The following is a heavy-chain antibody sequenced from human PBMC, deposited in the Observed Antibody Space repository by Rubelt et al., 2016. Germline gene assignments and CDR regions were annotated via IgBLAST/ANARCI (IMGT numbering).Heavy chain of an antibody. CDR1: GFTFSSYA. CDR3: ARERMGVYDFDGLDV. V-gene: IGHV3-23*04. CDR2: ISGSGGST. Sequence: GQLVESGGGLVQPGGSLTLSCAASGFTFSSYAMSWVRQAPGKGLEWVSAISGSGGSTYYADSVKGRFTISRDNSKNTLYLQMNSLRAEDTAVYYCARERMGVYDFDGLDVWGQGTTVTVSS. J-gene: IGHJ6*02. D-gene: IGHD5/OR15-5a*01.